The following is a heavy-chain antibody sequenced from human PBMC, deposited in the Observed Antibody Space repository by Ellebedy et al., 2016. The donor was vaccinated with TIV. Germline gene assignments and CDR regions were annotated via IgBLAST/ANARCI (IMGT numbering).Heavy chain of an antibody. V-gene: IGHV4-4*02. D-gene: IGHD5-18*01. J-gene: IGHJ3*02. CDR1: GGSISSSNW. CDR2: IYHSGST. Sequence: GSLRLSXAVSGGSISSSNWWSWVRQPPGKGLEWIGEIYHSGSTNYNPSLKSRVTISVDKSKNQFSLKLSSVTAADTAVYYCARDLMRIQLWSDAFDIWGQGTMVTVSS. CDR3: ARDLMRIQLWSDAFDI.